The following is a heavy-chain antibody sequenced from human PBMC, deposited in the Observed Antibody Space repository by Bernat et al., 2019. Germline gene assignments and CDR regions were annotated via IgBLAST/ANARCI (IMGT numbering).Heavy chain of an antibody. CDR3: ARGTSGNFDY. V-gene: IGHV4-4*02. D-gene: IGHD2-2*01. CDR1: GGSISSSNW. Sequence: QVQLQESGPGLVKPSGTLSLTCAGSGGSISSSNWWSWVCQPPGKGLKWIGGIYHRESTNYNPPLKSRVTRSVGKSKNQFSLKLSSVTAADTAVDYCARGTSGNFDYWGQGTLVTVSS. J-gene: IGHJ4*02. CDR2: IYHREST.